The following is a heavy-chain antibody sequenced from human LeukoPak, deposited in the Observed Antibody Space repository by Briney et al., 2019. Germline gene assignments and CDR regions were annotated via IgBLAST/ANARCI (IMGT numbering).Heavy chain of an antibody. CDR1: GRSISSYY. CDR3: ARDKVGRNWFDP. J-gene: IGHJ5*02. V-gene: IGHV4-59*01. CDR2: IYYRGST. Sequence: PSETLTLTCTLSGRSISSYYWSWIRQPPGKGLEWIGYIYYRGSTNYNPSLKSRVTISVDTSKNQCSLKLSSVTPADTAVYYCARDKVGRNWFDPWGQGTLVTVSS.